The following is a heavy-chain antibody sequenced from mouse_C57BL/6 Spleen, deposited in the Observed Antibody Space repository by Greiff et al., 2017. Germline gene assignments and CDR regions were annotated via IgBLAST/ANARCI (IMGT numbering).Heavy chain of an antibody. CDR2: ISDGGSYT. D-gene: IGHD2-1*01. CDR3: ARDRYGNSFAY. J-gene: IGHJ3*01. V-gene: IGHV5-4*01. CDR1: GFTFSSYA. Sequence: EVKLVESGGGLVKPGGSLKLSCAASGFTFSSYAMSWVRQTPEKRLEWVATISDGGSYTYYPDNVKGRFTISRDNAKNNLYLQMRHLKSEDTAMYYCARDRYGNSFAYWGQGTLVTVSA.